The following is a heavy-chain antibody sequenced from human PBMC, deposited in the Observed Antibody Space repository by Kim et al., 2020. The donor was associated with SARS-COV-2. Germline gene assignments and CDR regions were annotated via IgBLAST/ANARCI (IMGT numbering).Heavy chain of an antibody. Sequence: QKFQERVTITRDMSTSTAYMELSSLRSEDTAVYYCATEKSSGSYRKYFQHWGQGTLVTVSS. CDR3: ATEKSSGSYRKYFQH. J-gene: IGHJ1*01. V-gene: IGHV1-58*01. D-gene: IGHD1-26*01.